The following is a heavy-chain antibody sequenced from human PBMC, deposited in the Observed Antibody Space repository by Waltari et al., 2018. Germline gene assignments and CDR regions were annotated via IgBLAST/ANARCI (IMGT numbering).Heavy chain of an antibody. D-gene: IGHD3-3*01. V-gene: IGHV4-34*01. CDR1: GGSFSGYY. J-gene: IGHJ6*03. CDR3: ASVTGAYYDFWSGYPPDYMDV. Sequence: QVQLQQWGAGLLKPSETLSLTCAVYGGSFSGYYWSWIRQPPGKGLEWIGEINHSVSTNYNPSLKSRVTISVDTSKNQFSLKLSSVTAADTAVYYCASVTGAYYDFWSGYPPDYMDVWGKGTTVTVSS. CDR2: INHSVST.